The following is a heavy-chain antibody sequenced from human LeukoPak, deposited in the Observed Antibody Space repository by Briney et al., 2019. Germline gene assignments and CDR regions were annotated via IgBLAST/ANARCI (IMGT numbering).Heavy chain of an antibody. J-gene: IGHJ3*01. CDR1: GGSISNYY. D-gene: IGHD2-21*02. V-gene: IGHV4-59*01. CDR3: ARYCDGDCNSSAFDL. Sequence: SETLSVTCTVSGGSISNYYWSWIRQPRGKGLEWIGYIYYSGSTNYNPSLRGRVTMSVDTSKNQFSLKLTSVTAADTAVYYCARYCDGDCNSSAFDLWGQGTMVTVSS. CDR2: IYYSGST.